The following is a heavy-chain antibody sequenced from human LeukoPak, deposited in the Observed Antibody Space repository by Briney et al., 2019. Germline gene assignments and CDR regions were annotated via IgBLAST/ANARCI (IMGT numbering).Heavy chain of an antibody. D-gene: IGHD4-11*01. Sequence: GGSLRLSCAASGFTFSTYNMNWVRQAPGKGLEWVSYISSSSSTIYYADSVKGRFTISRDNAKNSLYLQMNSLRAEDTAVYYCARAVATTIITEGFDYWGQGTLVTVSS. J-gene: IGHJ4*02. CDR2: ISSSSSTI. CDR1: GFTFSTYN. CDR3: ARAVATTIITEGFDY. V-gene: IGHV3-48*01.